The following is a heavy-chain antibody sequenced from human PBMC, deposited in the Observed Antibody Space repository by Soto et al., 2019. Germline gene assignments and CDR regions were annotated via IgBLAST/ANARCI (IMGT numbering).Heavy chain of an antibody. CDR1: GFTFSSYA. CDR3: AKVGPGYCSSTSCYVPPWVVEPGSFDY. D-gene: IGHD2-2*01. CDR2: ISGSGGST. V-gene: IGHV3-23*01. J-gene: IGHJ4*02. Sequence: GGSLRLSCAASGFTFSSYAMSWVRQAPGKGLEWVSAISGSGGSTYYADSVKGRFNISEDNSKNTLYLQMNSLRAEDTAVYYCAKVGPGYCSSTSCYVPPWVVEPGSFDYWGQGTLVTVSS.